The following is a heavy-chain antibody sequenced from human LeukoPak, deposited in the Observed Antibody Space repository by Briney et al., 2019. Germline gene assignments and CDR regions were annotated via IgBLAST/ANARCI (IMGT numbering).Heavy chain of an antibody. CDR2: IYYSGST. J-gene: IGHJ4*02. D-gene: IGHD6-13*01. V-gene: IGHV4-61*01. CDR1: GGSVSSGSYY. Sequence: PSETLSLTCTVSGGSVSSGSYYWSWIRQPPEKGLEWIGYIYYSGSTNYNPSLKSRVTISVDTSKNQFSLKLSSVTAADTAVYYCARLRIAAAGTPIDYWGQGTLVTVSS. CDR3: ARLRIAAAGTPIDY.